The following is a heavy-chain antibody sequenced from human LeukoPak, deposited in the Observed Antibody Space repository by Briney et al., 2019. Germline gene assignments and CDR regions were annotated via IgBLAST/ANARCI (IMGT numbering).Heavy chain of an antibody. D-gene: IGHD6-19*01. V-gene: IGHV1-69*04. J-gene: IGHJ4*02. CDR3: ARGQWLVMSY. CDR2: IIPILGIA. CDR1: GGTFSSYA. Sequence: ASVKVSCKASGGTFSSYAISWVRQAPGQGLEWMGRIIPILGIANYAQKFQGRVTITADESTSTAYMELSSLRSEDTAVYYCARGQWLVMSYWGQGTLVTVSS.